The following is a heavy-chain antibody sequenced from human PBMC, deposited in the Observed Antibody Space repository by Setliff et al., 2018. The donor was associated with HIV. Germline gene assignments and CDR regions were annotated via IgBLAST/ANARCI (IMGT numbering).Heavy chain of an antibody. V-gene: IGHV4-39*01. CDR2: VYYSVTT. Sequence: SETLSLTCTFSGGSISSSSYYWGWIRQPPGKGLEWIGNVYYSVTTYYNPSLRSRVTISVDTSKNQFSLKLSSVTAADTAVYYCARFGRSLRTVDYWGQGTLVTVSS. D-gene: IGHD3-3*01. CDR3: ARFGRSLRTVDY. CDR1: GGSISSSSYY. J-gene: IGHJ4*02.